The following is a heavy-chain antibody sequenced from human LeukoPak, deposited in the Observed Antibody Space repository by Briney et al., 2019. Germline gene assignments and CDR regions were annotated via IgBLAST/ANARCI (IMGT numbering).Heavy chain of an antibody. CDR3: AREGTSMDFQH. D-gene: IGHD1-14*01. CDR2: IYHSGST. CDR1: GYSISSGYY. V-gene: IGHV4-38-2*02. Sequence: PSETLSVTCTVSGYSISSGYYWGWIRQPPGKGLGWIGSIYHSGSTYYNPSLKSRVTISVDTSKNQFSLKLSSVTAADTAVYYCAREGTSMDFQHWGQGTLVTVSS. J-gene: IGHJ1*01.